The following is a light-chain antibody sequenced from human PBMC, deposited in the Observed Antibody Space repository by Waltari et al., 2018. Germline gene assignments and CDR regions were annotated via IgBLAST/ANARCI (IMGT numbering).Light chain of an antibody. V-gene: IGLV3-25*03. CDR3: QSADTSGSWV. J-gene: IGLJ3*02. Sequence: SYELTQPPSVSVSPGQPARITCSGDALPRDHPQWYQQKPAQVPVLVMYNDTKRPPGIPERFSGSTSGTTVTLTIGGVQAEDEADYYCQSADTSGSWVFGGGTKLTVL. CDR2: NDT. CDR1: ALPRDH.